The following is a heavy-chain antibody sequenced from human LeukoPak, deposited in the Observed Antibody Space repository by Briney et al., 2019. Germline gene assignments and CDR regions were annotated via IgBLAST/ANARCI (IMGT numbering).Heavy chain of an antibody. Sequence: GGSLRLSCAASGFTFSNAWMSWVRQAPGKGLEWVGRIKSKTDGGTTDYAAPVKGRFTISRDDSKNTLYLQMNSLKTEDTAVYYCTTELMVYATDDYWGQGTLVTVSS. CDR3: TTELMVYATDDY. J-gene: IGHJ4*02. D-gene: IGHD2-8*01. CDR2: IKSKTDGGTT. V-gene: IGHV3-15*01. CDR1: GFTFSNAW.